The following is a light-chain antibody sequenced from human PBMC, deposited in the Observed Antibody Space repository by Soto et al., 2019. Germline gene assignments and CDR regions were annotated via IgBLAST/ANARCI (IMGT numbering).Light chain of an antibody. V-gene: IGKV1-27*01. Sequence: DIQMTQSPSSLSSSVGERVTLTCRASQDISQYFSWYQQRQGKVPTILINYASSLQSGVLSRFSGSGSVTEFSLPISSLQPEDVATYYCLKYTDNAPVTFGQGTKVEI. CDR2: YAS. J-gene: IGKJ1*01. CDR3: LKYTDNAPVT. CDR1: QDISQY.